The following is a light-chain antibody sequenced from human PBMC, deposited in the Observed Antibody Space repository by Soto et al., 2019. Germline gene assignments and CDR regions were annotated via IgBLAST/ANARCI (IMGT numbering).Light chain of an antibody. J-gene: IGKJ3*01. V-gene: IGKV3-11*01. CDR1: QSVSSY. CDR2: DAS. CDR3: QQRSNWTPVIT. Sequence: EIVLTQSPATLSLSPGERATLSCRASQSVSSYLAWYQQKPGQAPRLLIYDASNRATGIPARFSGSGSGTDFTLTISSLEPEDFAVYYCQQRSNWTPVITFGPGTKVDIK.